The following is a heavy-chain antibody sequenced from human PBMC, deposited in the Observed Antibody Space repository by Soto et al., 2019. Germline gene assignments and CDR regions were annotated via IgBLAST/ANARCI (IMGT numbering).Heavy chain of an antibody. Sequence: EVQLVESGGGLVQPGGSLRLSCAASGFTFRNYWMHWVRQAPGKGLVWVSRIKYDVSSTNYADSVYGRFTISRDNAKNTLYLQMNSLRGEDTAVYYCARGGWGAYYLDSWGQGTLVTVSS. CDR1: GFTFRNYW. CDR3: ARGGWGAYYLDS. V-gene: IGHV3-74*01. J-gene: IGHJ4*02. CDR2: IKYDVSST. D-gene: IGHD1-26*01.